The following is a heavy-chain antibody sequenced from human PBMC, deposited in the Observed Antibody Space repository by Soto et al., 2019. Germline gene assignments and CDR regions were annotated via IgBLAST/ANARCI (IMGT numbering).Heavy chain of an antibody. Sequence: EVQLVESGGGLVKPGGSLRLSCAASGFTFSSYSMNWVRQAPGKGLEWVSSISSSSSYIYYADTVKGRFTVSRDNAKNSLYLQMNSLRAEDTAVYYCARDRTTVTRGAFDIWGQGTMVTVAS. J-gene: IGHJ3*02. V-gene: IGHV3-21*01. CDR2: ISSSSSYI. CDR3: ARDRTTVTRGAFDI. D-gene: IGHD4-17*01. CDR1: GFTFSSYS.